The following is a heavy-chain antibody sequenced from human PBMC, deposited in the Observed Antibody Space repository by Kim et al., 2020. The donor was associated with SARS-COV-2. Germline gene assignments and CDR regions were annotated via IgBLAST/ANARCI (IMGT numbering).Heavy chain of an antibody. CDR2: ISGSGGST. CDR3: AKVGDRIVGANRAFDI. V-gene: IGHV3-23*01. J-gene: IGHJ3*02. D-gene: IGHD1-26*01. CDR1: GFTFSSYA. Sequence: GGSLRLSCAASGFTFSSYAMSWVRQAPGKGLEWVSAISGSGGSTYYADSVKGRFTISRDNSKNTLYLQMNSLRAEDTAVYYCAKVGDRIVGANRAFDIWGQGTMVTVSS.